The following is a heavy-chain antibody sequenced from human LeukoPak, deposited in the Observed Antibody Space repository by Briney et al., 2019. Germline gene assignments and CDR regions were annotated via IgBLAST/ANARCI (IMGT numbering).Heavy chain of an antibody. CDR2: IYSGGSI. J-gene: IGHJ6*03. D-gene: IGHD3-3*01. Sequence: GGSLRLSCAASGFTVSFNYMSWFRQAPGKGLEWVSVIYSGGSIYYADSVKGRLTISRDNSKNTLYLQMNSLRAEDTAVYYCARGEDLDFWSGSPMDVWGKGTTVTVSS. V-gene: IGHV3-66*02. CDR1: GFTVSFNY. CDR3: ARGEDLDFWSGSPMDV.